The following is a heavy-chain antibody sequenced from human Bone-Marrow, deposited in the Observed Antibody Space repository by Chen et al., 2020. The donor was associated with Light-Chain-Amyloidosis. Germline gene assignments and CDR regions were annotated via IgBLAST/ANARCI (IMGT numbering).Heavy chain of an antibody. Sequence: EVQLVESGGGLVQPGRSLRLSCAASGFTFDDYAMHLVRLVPGKGLEWVSGINWDSGFIDYADSVKGRFTISRDNTKNSLYLQMNSLRTDDTALYYCVKDVENSSPSYFDYWGQGTLVTVSS. V-gene: IGHV3-9*01. CDR1: GFTFDDYA. CDR3: VKDVENSSPSYFDY. J-gene: IGHJ4*02. CDR2: INWDSGFI. D-gene: IGHD6-6*01.